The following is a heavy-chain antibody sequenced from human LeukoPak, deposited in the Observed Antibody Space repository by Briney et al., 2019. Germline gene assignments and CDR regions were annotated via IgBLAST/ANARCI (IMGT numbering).Heavy chain of an antibody. CDR1: GFTFSSNA. V-gene: IGHV3-30-3*02. Sequence: PGGSLRLSCAASGFTFSSNAMHWVRQAPGKGLEWVAVISYDGSNKYYADSVKGRFTISRDNSKNTLYLQMNTLRAEDTAVYYCAKPPDWYCSSPSCHFAAPFDYWGQGTLVTVSS. D-gene: IGHD2-2*01. CDR2: ISYDGSNK. J-gene: IGHJ4*02. CDR3: AKPPDWYCSSPSCHFAAPFDY.